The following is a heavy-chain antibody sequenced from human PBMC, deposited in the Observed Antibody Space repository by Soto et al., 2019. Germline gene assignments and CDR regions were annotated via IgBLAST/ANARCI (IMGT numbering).Heavy chain of an antibody. CDR2: IYWNDDS. V-gene: IGHV2-5*01. Sequence: GSGPTLVNPTQTLTLTCSFSGFSVTTRVVGVGWIRQAPGKALEWLGLIYWNDDSSYDPSLRSRLTITKDSSKNRVVLTMTNVDPVDTATYYCAHSFDSSGSPWSFDYWGQGTLVTVSS. D-gene: IGHD3-22*01. J-gene: IGHJ4*02. CDR3: AHSFDSSGSPWSFDY. CDR1: GFSVTTRVVG.